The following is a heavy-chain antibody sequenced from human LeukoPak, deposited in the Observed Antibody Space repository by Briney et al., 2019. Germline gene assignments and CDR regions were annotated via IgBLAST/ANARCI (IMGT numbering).Heavy chain of an antibody. V-gene: IGHV1-2*02. CDR2: INPNSGGT. CDR3: ARVSSGYSSGWFLF. Sequence: PWASVKVSCKASGYTFTGYYMHWVRQAPGQGLEWMGWINPNSGGTNYAQKFQGRVTMTRDTSISTAYMELSRLRSDDTAVYYCARVSSGYSSGWFLFWGQGTLVTVSS. J-gene: IGHJ4*02. CDR1: GYTFTGYY. D-gene: IGHD6-19*01.